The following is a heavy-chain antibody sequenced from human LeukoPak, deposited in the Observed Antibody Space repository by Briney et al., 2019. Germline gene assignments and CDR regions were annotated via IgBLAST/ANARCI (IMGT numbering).Heavy chain of an antibody. CDR3: ATGARGTTSLVRGLMYY. J-gene: IGHJ4*02. Sequence: ASPKVSCKASGYNFIGSYMHGVGRPTAQERQGMGWINPKSGGANCEQKFLDRVTITRDTSISTAYIGVSRLTSDDTAVYYCATGARGTTSLVRGLMYYWGQGTLVTVSS. CDR1: GYNFIGSY. CDR2: INPKSGGA. V-gene: IGHV1-2*02. D-gene: IGHD3-10*01.